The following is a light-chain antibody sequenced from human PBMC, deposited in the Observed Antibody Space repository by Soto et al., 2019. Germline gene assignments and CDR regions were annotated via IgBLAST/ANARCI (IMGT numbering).Light chain of an antibody. Sequence: QSALTQPASVSGSPGQSITISCTGTSSDVGGYNYVSWYQQHPGKAPKLMIYDVSNRPSGVSNRFSGSKSGNTASLTISGLQAEYEADYYCSSYTSSSTVHVVFGGGTKLTVL. CDR2: DVS. CDR3: SSYTSSSTVHVV. J-gene: IGLJ2*01. CDR1: SSDVGGYNY. V-gene: IGLV2-14*01.